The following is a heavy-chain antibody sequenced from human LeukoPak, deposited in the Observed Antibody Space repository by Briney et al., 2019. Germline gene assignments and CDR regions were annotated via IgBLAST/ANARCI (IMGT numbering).Heavy chain of an antibody. CDR1: GFSFSGYS. D-gene: IGHD6-13*01. CDR2: IDPDGSTT. Sequence: RGGSVRLSCAASGFSFSGYSMNWARQAPGEGLVWVSRIDPDGSTTNYADSVKGRFTTSRDNAKNTLYLQMNSLRAEDTALYYCTRVQAGRAGLMDVWGRGTPVTVSS. J-gene: IGHJ6*02. V-gene: IGHV3-74*01. CDR3: TRVQAGRAGLMDV.